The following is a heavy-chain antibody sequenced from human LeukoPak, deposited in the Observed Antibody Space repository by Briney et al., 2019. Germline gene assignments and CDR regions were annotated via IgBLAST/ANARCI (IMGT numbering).Heavy chain of an antibody. Sequence: GGSLRLSCAASGFTFSTYAFHWVRQAPGTGLEWVAVISSDGKNKIYADSVKGRFTISRDNSKNTLFLQMNSLRTEDTAVYYCARDPMADFDYWGQGSLVTVSS. CDR1: GFTFSTYA. CDR2: ISSDGKNK. D-gene: IGHD2-8*01. V-gene: IGHV3-30*04. CDR3: ARDPMADFDY. J-gene: IGHJ4*02.